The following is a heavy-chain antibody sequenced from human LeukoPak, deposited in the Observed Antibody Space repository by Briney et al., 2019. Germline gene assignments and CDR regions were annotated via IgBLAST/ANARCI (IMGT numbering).Heavy chain of an antibody. CDR1: GYTFTSYY. V-gene: IGHV1-46*01. CDR3: AREHGDYLLDY. D-gene: IGHD4-17*01. Sequence: ASVKVSCKASGYTFTSYYMHWVRQAPGQGLEWMGIINPSGGSTSYAQKFQGRVTMTRDTSTSTVYMELSSLRSEDTAVHYCAREHGDYLLDYWGQGTLVTVSS. CDR2: INPSGGST. J-gene: IGHJ4*02.